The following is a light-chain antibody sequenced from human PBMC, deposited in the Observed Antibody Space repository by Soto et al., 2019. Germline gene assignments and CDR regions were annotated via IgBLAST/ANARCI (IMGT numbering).Light chain of an antibody. CDR1: QSILYSSNNKNY. CDR3: QHYYNTPLT. Sequence: DIVMTQSPDSLAVSLGERATINCKSSQSILYSSNNKNYLAWYQQKPGEPPKLLIYWASTRESGVPDRFSGXXXXXXXXXXXSXLQAEDVAVYYCQHYYNTPLTFGGGTKVEIK. CDR2: WAS. J-gene: IGKJ4*01. V-gene: IGKV4-1*01.